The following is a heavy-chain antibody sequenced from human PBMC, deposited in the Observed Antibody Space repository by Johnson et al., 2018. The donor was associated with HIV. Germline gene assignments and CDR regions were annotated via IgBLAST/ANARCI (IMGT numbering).Heavy chain of an antibody. CDR3: ARAVGYYGSGSAFDI. V-gene: IGHV3-NL1*01. Sequence: QVQLVESGGGVVQPGRSLRLSCAASEFTFNNYAMHWVRQAPGKGLEWVSVIYSGDSTYYADSVKGRFTISRDNSKNTLYLQMKSLSVDDTALYYCARAVGYYGSGSAFDIWGQGTMVTVSS. CDR1: EFTFNNYA. CDR2: IYSGDST. J-gene: IGHJ3*02. D-gene: IGHD3-10*01.